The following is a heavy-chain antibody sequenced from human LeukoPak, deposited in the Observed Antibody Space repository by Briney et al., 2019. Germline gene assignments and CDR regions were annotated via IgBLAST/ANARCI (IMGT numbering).Heavy chain of an antibody. V-gene: IGHV3-33*01. CDR3: ARDISSEHFDY. Sequence: GGSLRLSCAASGFTFSSYVMHWVRQAPGKGLEWVAVIWYDGSNKYHADSVKGRFTISRDNSKNTLYLQMNSLRAEDTAVYYCARDISSEHFDYWGQGTPVTVSS. CDR2: IWYDGSNK. CDR1: GFTFSSYV. D-gene: IGHD3-3*02. J-gene: IGHJ4*02.